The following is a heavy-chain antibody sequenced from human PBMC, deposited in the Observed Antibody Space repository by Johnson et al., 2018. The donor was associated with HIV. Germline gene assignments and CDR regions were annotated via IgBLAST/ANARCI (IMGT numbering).Heavy chain of an antibody. J-gene: IGHJ3*02. CDR1: GFTFDYYD. D-gene: IGHD3-22*01. Sequence: VQLVESGGGVVQPGRSLRLSCAASGFTFDYYDMSWVRQAPGKGLEWVSGINWNGGSTGYADSVKGRFTISRDNSKNTLYLQMNSLRAEDTAVYYCAKDLSDSSGYHDAFDIWGQGTMVTVSS. V-gene: IGHV3-20*04. CDR2: INWNGGST. CDR3: AKDLSDSSGYHDAFDI.